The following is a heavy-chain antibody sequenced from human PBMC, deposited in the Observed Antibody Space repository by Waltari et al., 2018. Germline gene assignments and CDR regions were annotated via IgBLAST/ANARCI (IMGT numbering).Heavy chain of an antibody. CDR2: IIPILGTA. Sequence: QVQLVQSGAEVKKPGSSVKVSCMASGGTFSSYAISWVRQAPGQGLEWMGGIIPILGTANDAQKFQGRVTITADESTSTAYMELSSLRSEDTAVYYCAKGQGITMVQGVDYWGQGTLVTVSS. D-gene: IGHD3-10*01. CDR3: AKGQGITMVQGVDY. CDR1: GGTFSSYA. V-gene: IGHV1-69*12. J-gene: IGHJ4*02.